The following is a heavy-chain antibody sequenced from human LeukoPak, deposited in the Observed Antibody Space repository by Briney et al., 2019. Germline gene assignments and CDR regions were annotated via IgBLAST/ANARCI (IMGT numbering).Heavy chain of an antibody. D-gene: IGHD3-10*01. V-gene: IGHV3-20*04. CDR1: GFTFDDYG. J-gene: IGHJ4*02. CDR2: INWNGDST. CDR3: ARDPYYGSGSYSTFEY. Sequence: GGSLRLSCAASGFTFDDYGMSWVRQAPGKGLEWVSGINWNGDSTGYADSVKGRFTISRDNAKNSLYLQMNSLRAEDTALYYCARDPYYGSGSYSTFEYWGQGTLVTVSS.